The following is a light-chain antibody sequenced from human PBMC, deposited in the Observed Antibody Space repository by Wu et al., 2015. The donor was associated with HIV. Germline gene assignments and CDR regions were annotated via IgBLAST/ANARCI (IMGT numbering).Light chain of an antibody. CDR1: QTVNNY. V-gene: IGKV3-11*01. CDR2: DAS. Sequence: DILLTQSPATLSLSPGERATLSCRASQTVNNYLAWFQQKPGQAPRLLVYDASNRAKGVPTRFTGSGSGTDFTLTINTLEPEDFAVYYCQQRRTWPLTFGQGTRLEVQ. CDR3: QQRRTWPLT. J-gene: IGKJ5*01.